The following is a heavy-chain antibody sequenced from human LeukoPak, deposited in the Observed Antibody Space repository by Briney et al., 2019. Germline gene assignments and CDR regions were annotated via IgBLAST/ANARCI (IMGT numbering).Heavy chain of an antibody. CDR3: ARAYCSAGDCYEFDY. CDR2: IHPGRGDT. J-gene: IGHJ4*02. CDR1: GYTFTDHC. V-gene: IGHV1-2*02. Sequence: ASVKVSCKALGYTFTDHCFHWLRQAPGQGLEWMGWIHPGRGDTNYAQKFRGRVTMTRDTAISTAYMEVSGLTSDDTAVYYCARAYCSAGDCYEFDYWGQGTLVTVSS. D-gene: IGHD2-15*01.